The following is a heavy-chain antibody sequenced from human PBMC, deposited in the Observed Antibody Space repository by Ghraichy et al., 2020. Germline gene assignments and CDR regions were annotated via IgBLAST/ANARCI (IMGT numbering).Heavy chain of an antibody. CDR2: IYYSGST. Sequence: LSLTCTVSGGSISSYYWSWIRQPPGKGLEWIGYIYYSGSTNYNPSLKSRVTISVDTSKNQFSLKLSSVTAADTAVYYCARGGTFYGDYVGYWGQGTLVTVSS. D-gene: IGHD4-17*01. CDR3: ARGGTFYGDYVGY. CDR1: GGSISSYY. J-gene: IGHJ4*02. V-gene: IGHV4-59*01.